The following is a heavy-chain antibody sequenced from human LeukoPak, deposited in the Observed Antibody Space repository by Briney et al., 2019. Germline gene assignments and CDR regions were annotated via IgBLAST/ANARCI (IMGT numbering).Heavy chain of an antibody. V-gene: IGHV4-4*02. J-gene: IGHJ4*02. Sequence: LSETLSLTCTVSLDSTTSNFWSWVRQPPGKGLEWIGEIHRSGSPNYNPSLQSRVTISIDRSRNQVALELSSVTAADTAVYYCAREILGGFNPGAYWGQGTLVTVSS. D-gene: IGHD1-14*01. CDR2: IHRSGSP. CDR1: LDSTTSNF. CDR3: AREILGGFNPGAY.